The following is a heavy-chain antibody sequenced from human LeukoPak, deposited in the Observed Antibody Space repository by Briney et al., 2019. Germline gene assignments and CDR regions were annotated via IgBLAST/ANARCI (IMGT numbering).Heavy chain of an antibody. D-gene: IGHD2-15*01. Sequence: GASVKVSCKASGYTFTGYYMHWVRQAPGQGLEWMGIINPSGGSTSYAQKFQGRVTMTRDMSTSTVYMELSSLRSEDTAVYYCARSLGYCSGGSCYYYYYYMDVWGKGTTVTVSS. CDR3: ARSLGYCSGGSCYYYYYYMDV. CDR1: GYTFTGYY. CDR2: INPSGGST. J-gene: IGHJ6*03. V-gene: IGHV1-46*01.